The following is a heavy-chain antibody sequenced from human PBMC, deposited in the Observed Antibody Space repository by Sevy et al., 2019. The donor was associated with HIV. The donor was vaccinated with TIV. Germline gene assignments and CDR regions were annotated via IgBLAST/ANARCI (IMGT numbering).Heavy chain of an antibody. Sequence: GGSLRLSCAASGFTFSSYGMHWVRQAPGKGLEWVAVIWYDGSNKYYADSVKGRFTISRDNSKNTLYLQMNSLRAEDTAVYYCAKVHSSSWYGASDYWGQGTLVTVSS. J-gene: IGHJ4*02. CDR1: GFTFSSYG. CDR3: AKVHSSSWYGASDY. V-gene: IGHV3-33*06. CDR2: IWYDGSNK. D-gene: IGHD6-13*01.